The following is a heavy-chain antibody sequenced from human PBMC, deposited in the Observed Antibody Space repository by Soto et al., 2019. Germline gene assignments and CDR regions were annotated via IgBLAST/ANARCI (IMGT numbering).Heavy chain of an antibody. CDR3: ARGRSGWYKAGMDV. Sequence: QVQLVESGGGVVQPGRSLRLSCAASGFTFSSYAMQWVRQAPGKGLEWVAVISYDGSNKYYADSVKGRFTISRDNSKNTLYLQMNSLRAEDTAVYYCARGRSGWYKAGMDVWGQGTTVTVSS. D-gene: IGHD6-19*01. CDR1: GFTFSSYA. J-gene: IGHJ6*02. V-gene: IGHV3-30-3*01. CDR2: ISYDGSNK.